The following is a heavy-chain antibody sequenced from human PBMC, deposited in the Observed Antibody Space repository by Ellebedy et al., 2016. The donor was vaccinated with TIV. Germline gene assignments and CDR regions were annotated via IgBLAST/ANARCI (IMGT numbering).Heavy chain of an antibody. D-gene: IGHD2-2*01. CDR3: ARATSCFAGGCWFDP. CDR2: IIPIFGTA. J-gene: IGHJ5*02. CDR1: GYTFTSYG. V-gene: IGHV1-69*13. Sequence: AASVKVSCKASGYTFTSYGISWVRQAPGQGLEWMGGIIPIFGTANYAQKFQGRVTITADESTSTAYMELSSLRAEDTAVYYCARATSCFAGGCWFDPWGQGTLVTVSS.